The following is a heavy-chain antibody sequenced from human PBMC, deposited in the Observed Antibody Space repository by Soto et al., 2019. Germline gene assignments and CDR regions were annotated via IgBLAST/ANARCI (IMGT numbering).Heavy chain of an antibody. Sequence: GASVKVSCKASGYALTGYYVHWVRQAPGQGLEWMGWINPNSGETNYAQKFQGRVTMTRDTSIFTAYMELRRLRSDDTAVYYCARRRYFYDSSVAAFDIWGQGTMLTVSS. CDR1: GYALTGYY. J-gene: IGHJ3*02. V-gene: IGHV1-2*02. CDR2: INPNSGET. D-gene: IGHD3-22*01. CDR3: ARRRYFYDSSVAAFDI.